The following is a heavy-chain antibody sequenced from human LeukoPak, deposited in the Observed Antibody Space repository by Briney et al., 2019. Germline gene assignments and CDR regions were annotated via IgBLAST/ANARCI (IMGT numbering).Heavy chain of an antibody. CDR1: GGSFSGYY. CDR2: INHSGRT. CDR3: ARGHYGSGSYYQARYYFDY. V-gene: IGHV4-34*01. J-gene: IGHJ4*02. D-gene: IGHD3-10*01. Sequence: SETLSLTCAVYGGSFSGYYWSWIRRPPGKGLEWIGEINHSGRTNYNPSLKSRVTISVDTSKNQFSLKLSSVTAADTAVYYCARGHYGSGSYYQARYYFDYWGQGTLVTVSS.